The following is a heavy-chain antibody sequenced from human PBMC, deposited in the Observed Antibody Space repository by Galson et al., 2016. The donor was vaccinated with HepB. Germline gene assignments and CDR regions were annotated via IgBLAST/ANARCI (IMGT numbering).Heavy chain of an antibody. CDR3: VFGATGAFDF. J-gene: IGHJ3*01. V-gene: IGHV3-48*03. D-gene: IGHD1-26*01. CDR2: ISSSGATI. Sequence: SLRLSCAASGITFRTYDMNWVRQAPGKGLEWVSYISSSGATIYYADSVKGRFTISRDNAKNSLSLQMNSLRADDTAVYYCVFGATGAFDFWGQGTMVTVSS. CDR1: GITFRTYD.